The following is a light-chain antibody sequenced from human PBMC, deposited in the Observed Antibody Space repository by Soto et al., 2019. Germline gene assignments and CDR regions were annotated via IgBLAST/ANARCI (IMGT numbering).Light chain of an antibody. J-gene: IGKJ5*01. CDR1: QDINKN. Sequence: DIQMTQSPSSLSASVGASVTITCKASQDINKNLIWYQQKPGKAPKLLIYDASDLETGVPSRFSGSGSGTGFTFTISSLQPEDFATYYCQQYNNWPITVGQGTRLEI. V-gene: IGKV1-33*01. CDR3: QQYNNWPIT. CDR2: DAS.